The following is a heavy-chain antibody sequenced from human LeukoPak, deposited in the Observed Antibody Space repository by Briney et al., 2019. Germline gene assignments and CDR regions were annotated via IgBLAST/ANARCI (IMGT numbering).Heavy chain of an antibody. Sequence: GASVKVSCKASGGTFSSYAICWVRQAPGQGLEWMGGITPIFGTANYAQKFQGRVTITADESTSTAYMELSSLRSEDTAVYYCARGHVHYYYYYGMDVWGQGTTVTVSS. CDR1: GGTFSSYA. CDR2: ITPIFGTA. V-gene: IGHV1-69*01. CDR3: ARGHVHYYYYYGMDV. J-gene: IGHJ6*02.